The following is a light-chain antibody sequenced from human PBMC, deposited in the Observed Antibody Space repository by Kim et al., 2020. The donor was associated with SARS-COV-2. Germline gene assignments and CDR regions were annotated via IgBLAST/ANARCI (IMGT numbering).Light chain of an antibody. CDR3: QQYGSTVYT. CDR1: QSVFSNY. Sequence: EIVLTQTPGTLSLSSGERATLSCRASQSVFSNYLAWYQQKPGQAPRLLIFGASNRATGIPDRFSGSGSGTDFTLTISRLEPEDVAVYYCQQYGSTVYTFGQGTKLEI. J-gene: IGKJ2*01. CDR2: GAS. V-gene: IGKV3-20*01.